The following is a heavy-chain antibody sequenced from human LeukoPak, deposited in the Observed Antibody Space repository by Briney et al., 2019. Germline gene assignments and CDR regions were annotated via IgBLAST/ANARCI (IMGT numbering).Heavy chain of an antibody. CDR2: ISYDGSNK. D-gene: IGHD6-13*01. J-gene: IGHJ4*02. CDR3: AKELAAASAF. V-gene: IGHV3-30*18. CDR1: GFTFSSYG. Sequence: GGSLRLSCAASGFTFSSYGMHWVRQAPGKGLEWVAVISYDGSNKYYADSVKGRFTISRDNSKNTLYLQMNSLRAEDTAVYYCAKELAAASAFWGQGTLVTVSS.